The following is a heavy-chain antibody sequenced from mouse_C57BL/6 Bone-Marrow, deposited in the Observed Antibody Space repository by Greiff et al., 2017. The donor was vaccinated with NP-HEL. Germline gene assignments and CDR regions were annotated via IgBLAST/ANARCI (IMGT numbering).Heavy chain of an antibody. V-gene: IGHV1-76*01. CDR2: IYPGSGNT. Sequence: VQLQESVAELVRPGASVKLSCKASGYTFTDYYINWVKQRPGQGLEWIARIYPGSGNTYYNEKFKGKATLTAEKSSSTAYMQLSSLTSEDSAVYFCAREVRDYYAMDYWGQGTSVTVSS. CDR1: GYTFTDYY. J-gene: IGHJ4*01. D-gene: IGHD3-3*01. CDR3: AREVRDYYAMDY.